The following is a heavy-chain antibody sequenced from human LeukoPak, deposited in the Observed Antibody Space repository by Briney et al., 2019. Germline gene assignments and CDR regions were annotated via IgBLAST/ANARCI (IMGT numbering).Heavy chain of an antibody. CDR2: ISGSGGST. J-gene: IGHJ5*02. CDR3: AKDRDDSSGYWPLGDT. CDR1: GFTFSSYA. D-gene: IGHD3-22*01. V-gene: IGHV3-23*01. Sequence: GGSLRLSCAASGFTFSSYAMSWVRQAPGKGLEWVSVISGSGGSTYYADSVKGRFTISRDNPKNTLYLQVNSLRAEDTAVYYCAKDRDDSSGYWPLGDTWGQGTLVTVSS.